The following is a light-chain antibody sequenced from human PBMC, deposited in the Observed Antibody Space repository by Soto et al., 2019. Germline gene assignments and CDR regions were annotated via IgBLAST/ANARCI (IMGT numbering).Light chain of an antibody. CDR2: GAY. Sequence: NVFAQFPFTPFLSSGERATLSFRASQKVSNNYLAWYQQNPGQAPRLLIYGAYNRATGLPDRFSGSGSGTDFTLTISRLEPEDFAVYYCQQYGSLGTFGQGAKVDIK. J-gene: IGKJ1*01. CDR1: QKVSNNY. V-gene: IGKV3-20*01. CDR3: QQYGSLGT.